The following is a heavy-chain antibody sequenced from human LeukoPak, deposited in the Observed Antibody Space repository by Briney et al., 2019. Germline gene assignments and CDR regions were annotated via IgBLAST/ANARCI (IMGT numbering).Heavy chain of an antibody. Sequence: GGSLRLSCAASGFTFSSYAMSWVRQAPGKGLEWVPAISGSGGSTYYADSVKGRFTISRDNSKNTLYLRMNSLRAEDTAVYYCAKEGGRASAGFDYWGQGTLVTVSS. J-gene: IGHJ4*02. CDR2: ISGSGGST. CDR3: AKEGGRASAGFDY. D-gene: IGHD2-15*01. V-gene: IGHV3-23*01. CDR1: GFTFSSYA.